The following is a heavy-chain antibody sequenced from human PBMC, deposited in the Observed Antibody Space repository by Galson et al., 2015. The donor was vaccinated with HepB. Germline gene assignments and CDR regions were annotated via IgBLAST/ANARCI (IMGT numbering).Heavy chain of an antibody. D-gene: IGHD1-26*01. CDR2: IKHDGSEK. CDR3: ARARGVGSTPDFDY. CDR1: GLTFNKYW. Sequence: SLRLSCAASGLTFNKYWMSWVRQAPGKGLEWVANIKHDGSEKYYVDSVRGRFTISRDNAKNSLYLQMSSLRAEDMAVYYCARARGVGSTPDFDYWGQGTLVTVSS. V-gene: IGHV3-7*01. J-gene: IGHJ4*02.